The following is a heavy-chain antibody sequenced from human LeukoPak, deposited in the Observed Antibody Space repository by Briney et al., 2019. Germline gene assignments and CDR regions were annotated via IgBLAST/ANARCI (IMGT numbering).Heavy chain of an antibody. V-gene: IGHV1-8*03. CDR1: GYTFTSYD. J-gene: IGHJ6*03. Sequence: ASVKVSCKASGYTFTSYDINWVRQATGQGLEWMGWMNPNSGNTGYAQKFQGRVTITRNTSISTAYMELSSLRSEDTAVYYCAREVGYCSSTSCYGGYYYYYMDVWGKGTTVTVSS. D-gene: IGHD2-2*01. CDR2: MNPNSGNT. CDR3: AREVGYCSSTSCYGGYYYYYMDV.